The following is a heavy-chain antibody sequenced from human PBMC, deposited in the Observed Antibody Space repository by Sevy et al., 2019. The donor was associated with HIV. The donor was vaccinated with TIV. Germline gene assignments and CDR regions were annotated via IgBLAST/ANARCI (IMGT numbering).Heavy chain of an antibody. CDR1: GYTFTNYE. J-gene: IGHJ4*02. CDR3: ARDEQRPYYYGSGNMGH. D-gene: IGHD3-10*01. V-gene: IGHV1-8*01. CDR2: MNPNSGET. Sequence: ASVKVSCKASGYTFTNYEINWVRQATGQGLEWMGRMNPNSGETGYPPQFHGRVTMTRNTSLKIAYMELSSLTSDDTAVYYCARDEQRPYYYGSGNMGHWGQGTLVTVSS.